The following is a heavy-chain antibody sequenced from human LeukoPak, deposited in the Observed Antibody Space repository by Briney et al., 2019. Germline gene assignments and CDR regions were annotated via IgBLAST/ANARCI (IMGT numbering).Heavy chain of an antibody. CDR2: IIPIFGTA. CDR3: ARSGGIDWLNTFRW. CDR1: GGTFSSYA. V-gene: IGHV1-69*01. Sequence: ASVKVSCKASGGTFSSYAISWVRQAPGQGLEWMGGIIPIFGTANYAQKFLGRVTITADESTSTAYMELSSLRSEDTAVYYCARSGGIDWLNTFRWWGQGTLVTVSS. J-gene: IGHJ4*02. D-gene: IGHD3-9*01.